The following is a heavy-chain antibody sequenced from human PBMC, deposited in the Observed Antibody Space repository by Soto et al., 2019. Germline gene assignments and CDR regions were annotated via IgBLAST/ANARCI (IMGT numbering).Heavy chain of an antibody. V-gene: IGHV2-5*02. Sequence: QITLKESGPTLVKPTQTLTLTCTFPGLSLSTSGAGVGWIRQPPGKALEWVAFIYWDDDKRYSPSLKSRLTMPKGNSKNKVVLKISNMDPVDTATYYCAHSGYYYEVVLDYLGQGTRVTVFS. D-gene: IGHD3-22*01. CDR3: AHSGYYYEVVLDY. CDR1: GLSLSTSGAG. CDR2: IYWDDDK. J-gene: IGHJ4*02.